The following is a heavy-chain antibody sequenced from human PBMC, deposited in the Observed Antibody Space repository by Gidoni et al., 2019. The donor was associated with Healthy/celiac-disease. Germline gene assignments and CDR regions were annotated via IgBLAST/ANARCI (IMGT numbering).Heavy chain of an antibody. D-gene: IGHD3-16*01. V-gene: IGHV3-72*01. Sequence: EVQLVESGGALVQPGGSLRLSCAASGFTFSDYYMDWVRQAPGKGLEWVGRVRKKANTYTTEYAASVKGRFTISRDDSKNSLFLQMNSLKTEDTAVYYCARIRRTLDVWGKGTTVTVSS. CDR2: VRKKANTYTT. CDR1: GFTFSDYY. CDR3: ARIRRTLDV. J-gene: IGHJ6*04.